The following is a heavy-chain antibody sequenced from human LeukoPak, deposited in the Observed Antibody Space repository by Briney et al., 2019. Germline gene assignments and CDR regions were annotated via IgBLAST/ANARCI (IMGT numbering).Heavy chain of an antibody. CDR2: ISYDGSNK. Sequence: PGGSLRLSCAASGFTFSSYGMHWVRQAPGKGLEWVAVISYDGSNKYYADSVKGRFTISRDNSKNTLYLQMNSLRAEDTAVYYCAKDTLYSYGYWWSRWGQGTLVTVSS. V-gene: IGHV3-30*18. CDR3: AKDTLYSYGYWWSR. CDR1: GFTFSSYG. J-gene: IGHJ4*02. D-gene: IGHD5-18*01.